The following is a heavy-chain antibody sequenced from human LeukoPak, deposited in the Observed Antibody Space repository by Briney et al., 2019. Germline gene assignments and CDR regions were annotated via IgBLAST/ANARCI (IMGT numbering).Heavy chain of an antibody. CDR1: GYSFTTYW. CDR3: ARQGAMVTLDY. CDR2: INPGDSDT. V-gene: IGHV5-51*01. J-gene: IGHJ4*02. D-gene: IGHD5-18*01. Sequence: GESLKISCKGSGYSFTTYWIDWVRQMPGKGLEWMGIINPGDSDTRYSPSFQGQVTISADKSISTAYLQWSSLKASDTAMYYCARQGAMVTLDYWGQGTLVTVSS.